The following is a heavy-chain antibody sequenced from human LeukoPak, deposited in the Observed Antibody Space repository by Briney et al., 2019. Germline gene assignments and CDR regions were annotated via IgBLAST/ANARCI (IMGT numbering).Heavy chain of an antibody. J-gene: IGHJ4*02. CDR1: GCTFTDFY. Sequence: ASVKVSCKASGCTFTDFYIHWVHQAPGKGLEWMGRVDPEDGEAIYAEKFRGRVTMTADTSTDTAYLELRSLKSDDTALYYCATYPEISMVLQYWGQGSLVTVSS. D-gene: IGHD3-10*01. CDR3: ATYPEISMVLQY. CDR2: VDPEDGEA. V-gene: IGHV1-69-2*01.